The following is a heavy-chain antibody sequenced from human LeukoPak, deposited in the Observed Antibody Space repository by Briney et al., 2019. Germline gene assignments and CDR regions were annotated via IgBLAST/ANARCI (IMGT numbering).Heavy chain of an antibody. CDR2: ISYDGSNK. Sequence: GGSLRLSCAASGFTFSSYAMHWVRQAPGKGLEWVAVISYDGSNKYYADSVTGRFTISRDNSKNTLYLQMNSLRAEDTAVYYCARDSVDILTGYYRLNFDYWGQGTLVTVSS. D-gene: IGHD3-9*01. CDR1: GFTFSSYA. V-gene: IGHV3-30*04. J-gene: IGHJ4*02. CDR3: ARDSVDILTGYYRLNFDY.